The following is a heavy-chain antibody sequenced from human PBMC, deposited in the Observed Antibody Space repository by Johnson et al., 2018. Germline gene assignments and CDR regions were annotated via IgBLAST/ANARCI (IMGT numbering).Heavy chain of an antibody. V-gene: IGHV3-30*18. CDR1: GFTFSSYD. CDR3: AKASGYYMDV. Sequence: QVQLVQSGGGVVQXGRSLRLXCAASGFTFSSYDMHWVRQAPGKGLEWVALISYDGSNKYYAASGKGRFTISRDNSKNTLYLQMNSLRAEDTAVYYCAKASGYYMDVWGKGTTVTVSS. CDR2: ISYDGSNK. J-gene: IGHJ6*03.